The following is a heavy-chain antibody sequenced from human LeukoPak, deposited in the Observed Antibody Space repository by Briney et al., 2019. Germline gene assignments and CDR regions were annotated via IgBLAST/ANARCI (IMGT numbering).Heavy chain of an antibody. D-gene: IGHD2-2*01. Sequence: GSSVKVSCKASGGTFSSYAISWVRQAPGQGLEWMGGIIPIFGTANYAQKFQGRVTITADESTSTAYMELSSLRSEDTAVYYCARDLYCSSTSCERSHYWGQGTLVTVSS. CDR2: IIPIFGTA. J-gene: IGHJ4*02. CDR1: GGTFSSYA. V-gene: IGHV1-69*01. CDR3: ARDLYCSSTSCERSHY.